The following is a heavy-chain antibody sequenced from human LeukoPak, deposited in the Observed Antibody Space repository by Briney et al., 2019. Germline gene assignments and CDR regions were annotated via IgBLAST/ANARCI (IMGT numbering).Heavy chain of an antibody. CDR2: ISRSATYL. D-gene: IGHD6-19*01. CDR1: GFTFSGYS. J-gene: IGHJ3*02. Sequence: PGGSLTLSCAASGFTFSGYSMNWVRQAPGKGLEWVSSISRSATYLYYADSLQDRFTVSRDDAKSSLYLQMNSLSAEDTAVYYCARHVYSSGWGAFDIWGQGTMVTVSS. CDR3: ARHVYSSGWGAFDI. V-gene: IGHV3-21*01.